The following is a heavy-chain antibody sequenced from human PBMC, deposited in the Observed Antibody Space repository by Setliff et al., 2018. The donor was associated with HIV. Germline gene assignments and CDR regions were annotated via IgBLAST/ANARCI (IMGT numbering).Heavy chain of an antibody. CDR3: ARSPRDSSGWFGEGDY. CDR2: IYPSDSDT. CDR1: GYSFTTYW. V-gene: IGHV5-51*01. J-gene: IGHJ4*02. D-gene: IGHD6-19*01. Sequence: PGESLKISCKASGYSFTTYWIAWVRQMPGKGLEWMGIIYPSDSDTRYSPSLQGQVTISADKSISTAYLQWNSLKASDTALYYCARSPRDSSGWFGEGDYWGQGTLVTVSS.